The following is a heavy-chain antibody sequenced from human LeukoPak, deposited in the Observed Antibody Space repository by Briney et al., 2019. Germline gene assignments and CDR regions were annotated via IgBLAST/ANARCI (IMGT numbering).Heavy chain of an antibody. J-gene: IGHJ4*02. V-gene: IGHV3-33*01. CDR1: GFSFSSYG. D-gene: IGHD3-9*01. CDR2: IWYDGSNK. Sequence: GGSLRLSCAASGFSFSSYGMHWVRQAPGKGLEWVAVIWYDGSNKYYADSVKGRFTISRDNSKNTLFLQMNSLRAEDTAVYYCARDRYDISTGYYMYFDYWGQGSLVTVSS. CDR3: ARDRYDISTGYYMYFDY.